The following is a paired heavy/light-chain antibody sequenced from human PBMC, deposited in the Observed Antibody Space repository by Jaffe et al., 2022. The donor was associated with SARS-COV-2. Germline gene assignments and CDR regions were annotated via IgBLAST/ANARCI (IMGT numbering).Heavy chain of an antibody. D-gene: IGHD2-2*01. CDR1: GYTFSHYW. CDR3: ARIPGSMAAMADAFDI. Sequence: EVQLVQSGAEVKKPGESLKISCKASGYTFSHYWIAWVRQTPGKGLEWMGIFYPGDSDIRYSPSFRGQVTFSADKSINTAYLQWSTLKASDSAIYYCARIPGSMAAMADAFDIWAQGTMVTVSS. V-gene: IGHV5-51*01. J-gene: IGHJ3*02. CDR2: FYPGDSDI.
Light chain of an antibody. CDR2: KDN. V-gene: IGLV3-25*03. CDR3: QSADNSGTYPYV. Sequence: SYELTQPPSVSVFPGQTARITCSGDALPKQYVYWYQQKAGQAPILVIYKDNERPSGIPERFSGSTSGTTATLTISGVQTEDEADYFCQSADNSGTYPYVFGSVTKVNVL. CDR1: ALPKQY. J-gene: IGLJ1*01.